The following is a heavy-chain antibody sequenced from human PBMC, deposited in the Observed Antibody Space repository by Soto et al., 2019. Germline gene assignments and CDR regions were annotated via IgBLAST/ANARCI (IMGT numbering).Heavy chain of an antibody. J-gene: IGHJ4*02. Sequence: GGSLRLSCAGSGFTFASYVMTWVSQAPGGGLERVSSISATGGSTYYAGSVKGRFTISRDNSKNTLYLQMNSLRAEDTAIYYCANAEHPRRSIGFDYWGQGTLVTVSS. D-gene: IGHD3-16*02. V-gene: IGHV3-23*01. CDR1: GFTFASYV. CDR3: ANAEHPRRSIGFDY. CDR2: ISATGGST.